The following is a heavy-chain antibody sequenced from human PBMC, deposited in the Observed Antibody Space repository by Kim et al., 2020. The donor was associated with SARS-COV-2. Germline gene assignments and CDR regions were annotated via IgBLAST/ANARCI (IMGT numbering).Heavy chain of an antibody. V-gene: IGHV7-4-1*02. CDR1: GYTFTSYS. CDR3: ARDPYCSSTSCLDY. J-gene: IGHJ4*02. Sequence: ASVKVSCKASGYTFTSYSMNWVRQAPGQGLEWMGWINTNTGNPTYAQGFTGRFVFSLDTSVSTAYLQLSSLKAEDTAVYYCARDPYCSSTSCLDYWGQGTLVTVSS. D-gene: IGHD2-2*01. CDR2: INTNTGNP.